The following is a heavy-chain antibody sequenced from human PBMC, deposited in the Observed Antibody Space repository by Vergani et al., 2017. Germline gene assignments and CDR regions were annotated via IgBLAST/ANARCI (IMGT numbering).Heavy chain of an antibody. D-gene: IGHD6-6*01. J-gene: IGHJ2*01. Sequence: QVQLQQWGAGLLKPSETLSLTCAVYGGSFSGYYWSWIRQPPGKGLEWIGEINHSGSTNYNPSLKSRVTISVDTSKNQFSLKLSSVTAADTAVYYCARGSRTSSGPYFDLWGRGTLVTVSS. CDR1: GGSFSGYY. CDR2: INHSGST. CDR3: ARGSRTSSGPYFDL. V-gene: IGHV4-34*01.